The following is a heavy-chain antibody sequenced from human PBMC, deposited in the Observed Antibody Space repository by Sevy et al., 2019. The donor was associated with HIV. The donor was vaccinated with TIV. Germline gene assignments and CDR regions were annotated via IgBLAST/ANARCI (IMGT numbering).Heavy chain of an antibody. CDR3: ARAPGGSSGWYYRGRFDP. Sequence: SETLSLTCAVYGGSFSGYYWSWIRQPPGKGLEWIGEINHSGSTNYNPSLKSRVTISVDTSKNQFSLKLSSVTAADTAVYYCARAPGGSSGWYYRGRFDPWGQGTLVIVSS. CDR2: INHSGST. J-gene: IGHJ5*02. D-gene: IGHD6-19*01. CDR1: GGSFSGYY. V-gene: IGHV4-34*01.